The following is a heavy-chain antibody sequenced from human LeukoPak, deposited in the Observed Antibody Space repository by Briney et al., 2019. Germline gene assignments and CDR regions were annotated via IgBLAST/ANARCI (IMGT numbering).Heavy chain of an antibody. CDR2: IIPIFGTA. Sequence: SVKVSCKASGGTFSSYAISWVRQAPGQGLEWMGGIIPIFGTANYAQKFQGRVTITADKSTSTAYMELSRLRSDDTAVYYCARVRVASRFDPWGQGTLVTVSS. CDR1: GGTFSSYA. CDR3: ARVRVASRFDP. J-gene: IGHJ5*02. V-gene: IGHV1-69*06. D-gene: IGHD2-15*01.